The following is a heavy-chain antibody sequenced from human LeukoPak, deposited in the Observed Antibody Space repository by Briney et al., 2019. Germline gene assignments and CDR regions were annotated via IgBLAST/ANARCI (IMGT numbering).Heavy chain of an antibody. CDR2: IYTSGST. D-gene: IGHD6-19*01. CDR1: GGSISSYY. V-gene: IGHV4-4*07. J-gene: IGHJ5*02. CDR3: ASSAAVGGVKWFDP. Sequence: SETLSLTCTVSGGSISSYYWSWIRQTAGKGLEWIGRIYTSGSTDYSPSLRSRVTISVDKSKNQLSLKLNSVTAADTAVYYCASSAAVGGVKWFDPWGQGTLVTVSS.